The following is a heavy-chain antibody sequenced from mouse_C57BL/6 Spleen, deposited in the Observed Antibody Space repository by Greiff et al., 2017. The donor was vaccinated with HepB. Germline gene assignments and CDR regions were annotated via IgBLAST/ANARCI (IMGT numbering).Heavy chain of an antibody. J-gene: IGHJ4*01. CDR3: TRKEDWDYAMGC. Sequence: QVQLQQPGAELVKPGASVKMSCKASGYTFTSYWITWVKQRPGQGLEWIGDIYPGSGSTNYNEKLKSKATLTVYKSSSTAYMQLSSLTSEDAAVYYCTRKEDWDYAMGCWGQGTSVTVSS. CDR2: IYPGSGST. V-gene: IGHV1-55*01. CDR1: GYTFTSYW.